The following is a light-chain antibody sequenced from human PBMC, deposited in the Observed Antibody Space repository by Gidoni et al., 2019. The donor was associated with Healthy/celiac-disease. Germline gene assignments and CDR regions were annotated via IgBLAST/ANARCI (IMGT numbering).Light chain of an antibody. CDR2: DAS. V-gene: IGKV1-5*01. CDR3: QQYNSLWT. Sequence: DIQMTQSPSTLSASVGDRVTITCRASQSISIWLAWYQQKPGKAPKLLLYDASSLESGVTSRISGSGGGTDFTLTISSLQPDDFANYYCQQYNSLWTFGQGTKVEIK. J-gene: IGKJ1*01. CDR1: QSISIW.